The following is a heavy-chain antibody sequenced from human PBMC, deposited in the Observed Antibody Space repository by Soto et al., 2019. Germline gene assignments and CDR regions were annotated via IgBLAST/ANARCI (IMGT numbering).Heavy chain of an antibody. V-gene: IGHV3-30*03. J-gene: IGHJ4*02. Sequence: SLSLSCAVSGFSISSDGIQWGRRAPGEGREWGAVISYDGSNNYYTDSVKSRFTISVDTSKNTLYLQMNSLRAEDTAVYYCARGIVAGRFDYWGQGTLVTVSS. CDR3: ARGIVAGRFDY. CDR2: ISYDGSNN. D-gene: IGHD1-1*01. CDR1: GFSISSDG.